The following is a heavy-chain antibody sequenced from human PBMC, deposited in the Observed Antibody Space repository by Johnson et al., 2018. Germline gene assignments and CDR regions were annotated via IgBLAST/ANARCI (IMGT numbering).Heavy chain of an antibody. CDR1: GFTFRNYW. V-gene: IGHV3-74*02. J-gene: IGHJ6*04. D-gene: IGHD3-10*01. CDR2: ITTDGSNR. Sequence: VQLVQSGGGLVQPGGSLRLSCAASGFTFRNYWMHWVRQAPGKGLVWVSWITTDGSNRIYADSVKGRFTISRENANNTLFLQMNSLRSGDAAVYYWAPYSGMSAFSGDPWGKGTTVTVSS. CDR3: APYSGMSAFSGDP.